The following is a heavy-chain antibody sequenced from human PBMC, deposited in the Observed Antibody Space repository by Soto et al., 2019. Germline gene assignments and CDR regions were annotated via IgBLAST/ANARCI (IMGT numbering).Heavy chain of an antibody. Sequence: GSSVKVSCKASGYTFTSYGISWVRQAPGQGLEWMGWISAYNGNTNYAQKLQGRVTMTTDTSTSTAYMELRSLRSDDTAVYYCARGPEGVVPAAIGVYWGQGTLVTVSS. D-gene: IGHD2-2*01. CDR2: ISAYNGNT. CDR3: ARGPEGVVPAAIGVY. J-gene: IGHJ4*02. CDR1: GYTFTSYG. V-gene: IGHV1-18*01.